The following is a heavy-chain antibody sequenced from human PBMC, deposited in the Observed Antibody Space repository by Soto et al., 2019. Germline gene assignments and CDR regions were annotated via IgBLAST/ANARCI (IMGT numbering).Heavy chain of an antibody. CDR1: GYSFATSG. CDR3: ARAGQYYDSSGYAN. J-gene: IGHJ4*02. CDR2: ISAYNGNT. V-gene: IGHV1-18*01. Sequence: QVKLVQSGTEVKQPGASMKVSCKASGYSFATSGISWVRQAPGQGLEWMGWISAYNGNTNYDQKLQARVTMTTDTSTSTAYLELRNLRSDETAVYYCARAGQYYDSSGYANWGQGTLVTVSS. D-gene: IGHD3-22*01.